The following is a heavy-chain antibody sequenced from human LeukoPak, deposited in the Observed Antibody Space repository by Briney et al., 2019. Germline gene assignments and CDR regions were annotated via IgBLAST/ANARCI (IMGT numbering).Heavy chain of an antibody. CDR1: GGSISSSSYY. V-gene: IGHV4-39*07. Sequence: SDTLSLTCTVSGGSISSSSYYWGWIRQPPGKGLEWIGSIYYSGSTYYNPSLKSRVTISVDTSKNQFSLKLSSVTAADTAVYYCARDTPLITMVRGRTNWFDPWGQGTLVTVSS. CDR3: ARDTPLITMVRGRTNWFDP. D-gene: IGHD3-10*01. CDR2: IYYSGST. J-gene: IGHJ5*02.